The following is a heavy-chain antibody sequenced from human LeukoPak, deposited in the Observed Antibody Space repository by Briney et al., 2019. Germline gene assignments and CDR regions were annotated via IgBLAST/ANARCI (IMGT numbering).Heavy chain of an antibody. Sequence: GASVKVSCKASGYTLTGYYMHWVRQAPGQGLEWMGWINPNSGVTNYAQKFQGRVTMTGDTSISTAYMELSRLRSEDTAVYYCARDLGVAVAGMGEFDYWGQGTLVTVSS. V-gene: IGHV1-2*02. CDR2: INPNSGVT. CDR1: GYTLTGYY. D-gene: IGHD6-19*01. CDR3: ARDLGVAVAGMGEFDY. J-gene: IGHJ4*02.